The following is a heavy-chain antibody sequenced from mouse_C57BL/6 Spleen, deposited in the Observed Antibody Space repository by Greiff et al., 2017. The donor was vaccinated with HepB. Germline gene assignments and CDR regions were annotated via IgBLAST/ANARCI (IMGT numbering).Heavy chain of an antibody. CDR1: GYTFTSYW. V-gene: IGHV1-50*01. D-gene: IGHD3-2*02. CDR2: IDPSDSYT. J-gene: IGHJ2*01. Sequence: QVQLQQPGAELVKPGASVKLSCKASGYTFTSYWMQWVKQRPGQGLEWIGEIDPSDSYTNYNQKFKGKATLTVDTSSSTAYMQLSSLTSEDSAVYYCARGGSSGSFDYGGQGTTLTVSS. CDR3: ARGGSSGSFDY.